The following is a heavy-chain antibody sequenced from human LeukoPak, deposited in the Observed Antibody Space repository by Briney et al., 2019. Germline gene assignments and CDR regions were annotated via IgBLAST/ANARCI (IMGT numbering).Heavy chain of an antibody. J-gene: IGHJ4*02. D-gene: IGHD5-24*01. V-gene: IGHV4-34*01. Sequence: SETLSPTCAVYGGSFVGYCWSWIRHPPGKGREWIGEINHSGSTNYNPSLKSRVTISVDTSKNQFSLKLSSVAAADTAVYYCASRLRDGYNFDYWGQGTLVTVSS. CDR2: INHSGST. CDR1: GGSFVGYC. CDR3: ASRLRDGYNFDY.